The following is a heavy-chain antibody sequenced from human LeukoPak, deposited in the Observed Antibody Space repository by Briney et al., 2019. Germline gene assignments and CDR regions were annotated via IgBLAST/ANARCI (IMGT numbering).Heavy chain of an antibody. J-gene: IGHJ6*02. Sequence: ASVKVSCKASGGTFSSYTISWVRQAPGQGLEWMGRIIPILGIANYAQKFQARVTITADKSTSTTYMELSSLRSEDTAVYYCARDGVVVPAAIGYYYYGMDVWGQGTTVTVSS. D-gene: IGHD2-2*01. CDR2: IIPILGIA. CDR3: ARDGVVVPAAIGYYYYGMDV. V-gene: IGHV1-69*04. CDR1: GGTFSSYT.